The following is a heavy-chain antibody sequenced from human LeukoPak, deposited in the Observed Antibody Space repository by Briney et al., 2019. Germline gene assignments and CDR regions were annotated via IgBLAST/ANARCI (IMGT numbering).Heavy chain of an antibody. CDR2: MNPNSGNT. V-gene: IGHV1-8*01. CDR1: GCTFTSYD. D-gene: IGHD2-2*02. J-gene: IGHJ6*03. CDR3: ARNYCSSSSCYIWAGDYYYYYIDV. Sequence: ASVKVSCKASGCTFTSYDINWVRQATGQGPEWMGWMNPNSGNTGYAQKFQGRVTMTRNTSISTAYMELSSQRSEDTAVYYCARNYCSSSSCYIWAGDYYYYYIDVWGKGTTVTVSS.